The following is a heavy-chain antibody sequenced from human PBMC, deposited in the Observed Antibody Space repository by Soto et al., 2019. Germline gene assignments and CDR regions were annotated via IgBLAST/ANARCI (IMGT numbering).Heavy chain of an antibody. D-gene: IGHD3-3*01. Sequence: EVQLVESGGGLVKPGGSLRLSCAASGFTFSSYSMNWVRQAPGKGLEWVSSISSSSSYIYYADSVKGRFTISRDNAKNSLYLQMNSLRAEDTAVYYCARDEAYYDFWSGYYSDAFDIWGQGTMVTVSS. CDR2: ISSSSSYI. V-gene: IGHV3-21*01. CDR3: ARDEAYYDFWSGYYSDAFDI. CDR1: GFTFSSYS. J-gene: IGHJ3*02.